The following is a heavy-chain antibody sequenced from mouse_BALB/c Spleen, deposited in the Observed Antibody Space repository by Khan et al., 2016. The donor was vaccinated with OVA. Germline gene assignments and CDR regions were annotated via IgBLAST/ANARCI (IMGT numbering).Heavy chain of an antibody. V-gene: IGHV3-2*02. Sequence: EVQLKESGPGLVKPSQSLSLTCTVTGYSITSDYAWNWIRQFPGNKLEWMGFISYSGNTNYNPSLKSRASITRDTSKNQFFLHLNSVTTEDTATYYCARVYGGDFDYWGQGTTLTVSS. J-gene: IGHJ2*01. CDR3: ARVYGGDFDY. CDR1: GYSITSDYA. D-gene: IGHD1-1*01. CDR2: ISYSGNT.